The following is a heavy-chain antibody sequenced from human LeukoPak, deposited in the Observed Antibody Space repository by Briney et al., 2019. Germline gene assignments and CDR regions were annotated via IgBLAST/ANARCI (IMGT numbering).Heavy chain of an antibody. CDR1: GYTFTSYG. CDR3: SRERAAAGTTDY. V-gene: IGHV1-18*01. CDR2: ISAYNGNT. D-gene: IGHD6-13*01. J-gene: IGHJ4*02. Sequence: ASVKVSCKASGYTFTSYGMSWVRQAPGQGLEWMGWISAYNGNTNYAQKLQGRVTMTTDTSTSTAYMELRSLRSDDTAVYYCSRERAAAGTTDYWGQGTLVTVSS.